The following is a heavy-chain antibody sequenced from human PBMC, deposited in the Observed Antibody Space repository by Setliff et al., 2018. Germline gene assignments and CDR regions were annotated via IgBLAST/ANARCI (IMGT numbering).Heavy chain of an antibody. J-gene: IGHJ4*02. Sequence: PSETLSLTCTVSGGSMGSYYWTWIRQSAGKGLEWIGRVYTTGSTAFNPSLNSRVTMSLDKSKNQFSLKLSSVTAADTAVYYCARESRYYYDNLGTLDYWGQGTLVTVSS. D-gene: IGHD3-22*01. CDR3: ARESRYYYDNLGTLDY. V-gene: IGHV4-4*07. CDR2: VYTTGST. CDR1: GGSMGSYY.